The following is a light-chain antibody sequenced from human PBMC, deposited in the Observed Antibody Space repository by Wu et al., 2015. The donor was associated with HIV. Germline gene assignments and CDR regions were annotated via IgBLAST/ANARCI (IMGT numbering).Light chain of an antibody. CDR3: QQNTNGPLT. CDR2: DAS. V-gene: IGKV3-11*01. Sequence: SPGERATLSCRASQSIRSSLVWSQQKSGQAPRVLIYDASKRATGIPPRFSGSGSGTDFTLTISSLEPEDFAVYYCQQNTNGPLTFGQGTRLDIK. CDR1: QSIRSS. J-gene: IGKJ5*01.